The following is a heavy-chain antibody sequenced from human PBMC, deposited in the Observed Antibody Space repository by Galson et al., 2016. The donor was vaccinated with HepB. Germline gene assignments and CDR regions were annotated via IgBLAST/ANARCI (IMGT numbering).Heavy chain of an antibody. D-gene: IGHD1-26*01. Sequence: SLRLSCAASGFIFGSYAMHWVRQAPGKGLEWLADISYDGSNIYSADSVKGRFTISRDNSKNMVHLQLNSLRVEDTALYYCAKGHSGSDYDAAFDVWGQGTVVTVS. J-gene: IGHJ3*01. CDR2: ISYDGSNI. CDR1: GFIFGSYA. V-gene: IGHV3-30*18. CDR3: AKGHSGSDYDAAFDV.